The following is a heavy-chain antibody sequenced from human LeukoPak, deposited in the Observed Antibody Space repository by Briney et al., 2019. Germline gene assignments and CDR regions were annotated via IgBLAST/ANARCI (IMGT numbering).Heavy chain of an antibody. CDR3: AKDLTTVTTQGDY. J-gene: IGHJ4*02. D-gene: IGHD4-17*01. CDR2: ISSSGSTI. Sequence: PGGSLRLSCAASGFTFSSYEMNWVRQAPGKGLGWVSYISSSGSTIYYADSVKGRFTISRDNSKNTLYLQMNSLRTEDTAVYYCAKDLTTVTTQGDYWGQGTLVTVS. CDR1: GFTFSSYE. V-gene: IGHV3-48*03.